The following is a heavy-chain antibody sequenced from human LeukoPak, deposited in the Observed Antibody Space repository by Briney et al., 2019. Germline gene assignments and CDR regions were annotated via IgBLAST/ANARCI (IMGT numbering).Heavy chain of an antibody. Sequence: PGGSLRLSCAASGFTFSSYAMSWVRQAPGQGLEWVSAISGSGGSTYYADSVKGRFTISRDNSKNTLYLQMNSLRAEDTAVYYCAKGTIDILTGQSYGMDVWGQGTTVTVSS. J-gene: IGHJ6*02. CDR1: GFTFSSYA. CDR2: ISGSGGST. D-gene: IGHD3-9*01. V-gene: IGHV3-23*01. CDR3: AKGTIDILTGQSYGMDV.